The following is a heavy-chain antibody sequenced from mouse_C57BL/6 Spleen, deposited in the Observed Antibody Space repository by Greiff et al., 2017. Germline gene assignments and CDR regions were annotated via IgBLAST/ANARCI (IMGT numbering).Heavy chain of an antibody. CDR3: ARDDYDVHFDV. Sequence: VQLQQSGPGLVKPSQSLSLTCSVTGYSITSGYYWNWIRQFPGNKLEWMGYISYDGSNNYNPSLKNRISITRDTSKNQFFLKLNSVTTEDTATYYCARDDYDVHFDVWGTGTTVTVSS. CDR1: GYSITSGYY. J-gene: IGHJ1*03. CDR2: ISYDGSN. D-gene: IGHD2-4*01. V-gene: IGHV3-6*01.